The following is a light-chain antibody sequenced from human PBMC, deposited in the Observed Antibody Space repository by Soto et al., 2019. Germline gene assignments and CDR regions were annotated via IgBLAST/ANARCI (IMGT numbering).Light chain of an antibody. CDR3: QLFGSSPRYT. J-gene: IGKJ2*01. V-gene: IGKV3-20*01. Sequence: EIVLTQSPGTLSLSPGERATLSCRTSESVASTYLAWYQQEPAQPPRLLIYGASSRATGIPDRFSGSGPGTDFTLTISRLEPEDFAVYYCQLFGSSPRYTFGRGTKLEIK. CDR2: GAS. CDR1: ESVASTY.